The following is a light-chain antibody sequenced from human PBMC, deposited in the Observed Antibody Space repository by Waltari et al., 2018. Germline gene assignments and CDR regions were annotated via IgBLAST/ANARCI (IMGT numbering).Light chain of an antibody. CDR1: SSDVGTYNL. V-gene: IGLV2-23*02. CDR3: CSYAGLGIYV. Sequence: QSGLTQPAYVSGSPGQSITISCTGTSSDVGTYNLVSWYQQYPGKAPKLMVYEVTKRTSGVSDRFSGSKSGNTASLTIYGLQSEDEADYYCCSYAGLGIYVFGTGTKVTVL. CDR2: EVT. J-gene: IGLJ1*01.